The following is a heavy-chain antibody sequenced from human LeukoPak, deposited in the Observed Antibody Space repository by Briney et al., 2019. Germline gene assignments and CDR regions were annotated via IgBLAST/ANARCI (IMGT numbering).Heavy chain of an antibody. Sequence: PGGSLRLSCAASGFAFSGYYMSWIRQAPGKGLEWVSYISSSGGTIYYADSVRGRFSISRDNAKNSLYLQMNSLRAEDTAVYYCARDVQYYYDSSGPSSWGQGTLVTVSS. J-gene: IGHJ5*02. CDR1: GFAFSGYY. D-gene: IGHD3-22*01. CDR2: ISSSGGTI. CDR3: ARDVQYYYDSSGPSS. V-gene: IGHV3-11*04.